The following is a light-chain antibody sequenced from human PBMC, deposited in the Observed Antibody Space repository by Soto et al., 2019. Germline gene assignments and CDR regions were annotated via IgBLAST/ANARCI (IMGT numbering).Light chain of an antibody. J-gene: IGKJ1*01. CDR2: GAS. CDR3: QQYASSHRT. CDR1: QSVRSSY. V-gene: IGKV3-20*01. Sequence: EIVLTQSPGTLSLSQGESATLSCRASQSVRSSYLAWYQQKPGQAPRLLIHGASSRATGIPDRFSGSGSGTDFTLTISRLEPEDFAVYYCQQYASSHRTFGQGTKVEIK.